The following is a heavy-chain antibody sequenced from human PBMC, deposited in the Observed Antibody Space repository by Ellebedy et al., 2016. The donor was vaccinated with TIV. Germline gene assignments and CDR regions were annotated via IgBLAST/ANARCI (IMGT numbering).Heavy chain of an antibody. J-gene: IGHJ2*01. CDR3: ARDFHSGYFHPSWYFDL. D-gene: IGHD3-22*01. CDR2: ISYDGSNK. CDR1: GFTFSSYA. V-gene: IGHV3-30-3*01. Sequence: GESLKISCAASGFTFSSYAMHWVRQAPGKGLEWVAVISYDGSNKYYADSVKGRFTISRDNSKNTLYLQMNSLRAEDTAVYYCARDFHSGYFHPSWYFDLWGRGTLVTVSS.